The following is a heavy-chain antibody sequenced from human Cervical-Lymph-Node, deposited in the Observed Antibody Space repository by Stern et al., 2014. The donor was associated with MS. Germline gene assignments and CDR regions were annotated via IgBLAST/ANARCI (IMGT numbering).Heavy chain of an antibody. CDR1: GGSISSYY. CDR3: ARDRDYFDY. V-gene: IGHV4-59*01. CDR2: IYYSGST. Sequence: VQLVESGPGLVKPSETLSLTCTGSGGSISSYYWSWIRQAPGKGLEWIGYIYYSGSTNDNPSLKSRVTISVDTSKNQFSLKLSSVTAADTAVYYCARDRDYFDYWGQGTLVTVSS. J-gene: IGHJ4*02.